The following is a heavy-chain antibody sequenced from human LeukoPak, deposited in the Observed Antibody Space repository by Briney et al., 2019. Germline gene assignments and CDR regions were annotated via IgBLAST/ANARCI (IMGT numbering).Heavy chain of an antibody. CDR2: ISWNSGTI. D-gene: IGHD6-13*01. V-gene: IGHV3-9*01. J-gene: IGHJ4*02. Sequence: GGSLRLSCAASGFTFDDYAMHWVRQAPGKGLEWVSGISWNSGTIYYADSEKGRFTISRDDAKNSLYLQMNSLRPEDTALYYCAKRSAAGTVGYFDYWGQGTLVTVSS. CDR3: AKRSAAGTVGYFDY. CDR1: GFTFDDYA.